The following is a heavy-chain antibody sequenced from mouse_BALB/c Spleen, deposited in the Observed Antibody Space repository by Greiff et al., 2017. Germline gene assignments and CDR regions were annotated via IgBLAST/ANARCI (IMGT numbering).Heavy chain of an antibody. CDR2: ISSGGST. J-gene: IGHJ3*01. Sequence: DVMLVESGGGLVKPGGSLKLSCAASGFTFSSYAMSWVRQTPEKRLEWVASISSGGSTYYPDSVKGRFTISRDNARNILYLQMSSLRSEDTAMYYCAGYGNYGAWFAYWGQGTLVTVSA. CDR3: AGYGNYGAWFAY. V-gene: IGHV5-6-5*01. CDR1: GFTFSSYA. D-gene: IGHD2-10*02.